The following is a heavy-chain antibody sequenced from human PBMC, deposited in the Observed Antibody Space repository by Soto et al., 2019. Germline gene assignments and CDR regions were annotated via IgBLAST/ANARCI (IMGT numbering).Heavy chain of an antibody. J-gene: IGHJ4*02. D-gene: IGHD5-18*01. Sequence: PSETLSLTCAVSGYSISSGYYWGWIRQPPGKGLEWIGSIYHSGSTYYNPSLKSRVTISVDTSKNQFSLKLSSVTAADTAVYYCARLLQLWSPYYYFDYWGQGTLVTSPQ. V-gene: IGHV4-38-2*01. CDR1: GYSISSGYY. CDR3: ARLLQLWSPYYYFDY. CDR2: IYHSGST.